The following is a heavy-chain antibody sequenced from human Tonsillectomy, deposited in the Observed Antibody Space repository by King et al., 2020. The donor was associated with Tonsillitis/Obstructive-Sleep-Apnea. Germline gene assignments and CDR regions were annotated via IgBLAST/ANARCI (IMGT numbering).Heavy chain of an antibody. CDR3: AREALVVVATYFDY. Sequence: VQLVESGGGVVQPGRSLRLSCATSGFTFSSYGMHWVRQAPGKGLEWVAVIWHDGSNKYYADSVRGRFTISRDNSKNTLYLQMNSLRAEEPAVYYCAREALVVVATYFDYWGQGNLVTVSS. CDR1: GFTFSSYG. D-gene: IGHD2-15*01. CDR2: IWHDGSNK. V-gene: IGHV3-33*01. J-gene: IGHJ4*02.